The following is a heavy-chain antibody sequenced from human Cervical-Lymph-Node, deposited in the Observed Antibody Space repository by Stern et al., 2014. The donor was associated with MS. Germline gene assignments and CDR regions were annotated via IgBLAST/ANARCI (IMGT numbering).Heavy chain of an antibody. V-gene: IGHV1-3*01. D-gene: IGHD6-19*01. CDR3: ASPGGSGWNSPFGY. J-gene: IGHJ4*02. Sequence: QVQLVQSGAEVKKPGASVKVSCKASGYTFTSYAMHWVRQAPGQRLEWVGWINAGNGNTKYSQKFQGRVTITRDTSASTAYMELSSLKSEDTAVYYCASPGGSGWNSPFGYWGQGTLVTVSS. CDR1: GYTFTSYA. CDR2: INAGNGNT.